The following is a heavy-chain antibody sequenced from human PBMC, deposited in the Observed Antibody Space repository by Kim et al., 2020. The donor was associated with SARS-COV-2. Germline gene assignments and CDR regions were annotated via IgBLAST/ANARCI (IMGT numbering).Heavy chain of an antibody. V-gene: IGHV3-43*01. D-gene: IGHD3-10*01. CDR3: AKPKFAGVIYYYGLDV. Sequence: DSVEGRFTISRDNSKNSLYLQMNSLRTEDTALYYCAKPKFAGVIYYYGLDVWGQGTTVTVSS. J-gene: IGHJ6*02.